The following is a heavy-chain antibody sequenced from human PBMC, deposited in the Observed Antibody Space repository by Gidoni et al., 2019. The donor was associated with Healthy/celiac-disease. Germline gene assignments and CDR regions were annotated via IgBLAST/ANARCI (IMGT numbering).Heavy chain of an antibody. CDR2: INPNSGGT. Sequence: QVQLVQSGAEVKKPGASVKVSCKASGYTFTGYYMHWVRQAPGQGLEWMGWINPNSGGTNYAQKFQGRVTMTRDTSTSTAYMELSRLRSDDTAVYYCARGGVVDDYGDYEAHGMDVWGQGTTVTVSS. CDR3: ARGGVVDDYGDYEAHGMDV. V-gene: IGHV1-2*02. CDR1: GYTFTGYY. J-gene: IGHJ6*02. D-gene: IGHD4-17*01.